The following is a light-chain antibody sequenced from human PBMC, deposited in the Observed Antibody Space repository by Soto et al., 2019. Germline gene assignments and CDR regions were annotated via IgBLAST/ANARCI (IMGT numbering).Light chain of an antibody. V-gene: IGKV3-11*01. J-gene: IGKJ2*01. CDR1: QSVSSY. CDR2: DAS. Sequence: EIVLTQSPATLSLSPGERATLSCRASQSVSSYLAWYQQKPGQAPRLLIYDASNRATGIPARFSGSGSGTDFTLTISSLEPEHFAVYYCQQRSNWPRTFGQGTKLEIK. CDR3: QQRSNWPRT.